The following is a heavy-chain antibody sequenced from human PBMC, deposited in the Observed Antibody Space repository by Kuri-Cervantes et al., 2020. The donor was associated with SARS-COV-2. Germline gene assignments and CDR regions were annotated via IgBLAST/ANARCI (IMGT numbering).Heavy chain of an antibody. D-gene: IGHD2-2*01. CDR3: TTPIPAAMLGMHYYGMDV. CDR1: GFTFSNAW. V-gene: IGHV3-15*01. J-gene: IGHJ6*02. Sequence: GESLKISCAASGFTFSNAWMSWVRQAPGKGLEWVGRIKSKTDGGTTDYAAPVKGRFTISRDDSKNTLYLQMNSLKTEDTAVYYCTTPIPAAMLGMHYYGMDVWGQGTTVTVSS. CDR2: IKSKTDGGTT.